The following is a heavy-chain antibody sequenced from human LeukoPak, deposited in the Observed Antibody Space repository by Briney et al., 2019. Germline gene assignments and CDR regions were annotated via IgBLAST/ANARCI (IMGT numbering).Heavy chain of an antibody. Sequence: SDTLSLTCTVSGGSIRSNYWSWIRQPPGKGLEWIGYTYYSGSTYYNPSLRSRVSISLDTPKNQFSLRLGSVTAADTAVYYCARVQSRLSWFDPWGQGTLVTVSS. CDR1: GGSIRSNY. V-gene: IGHV4-59*12. CDR3: ARVQSRLSWFDP. J-gene: IGHJ5*02. CDR2: TYYSGST.